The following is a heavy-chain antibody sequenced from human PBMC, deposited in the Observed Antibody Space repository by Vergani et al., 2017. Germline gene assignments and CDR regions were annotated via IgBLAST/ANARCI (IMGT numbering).Heavy chain of an antibody. Sequence: QVQLQESGPGLVKPSRTLSLTCTVSGGSISSGGYYWSWIRQHPGKGLEWIGYIYYSGSTYYNPSLKSRVTISVDTSKNQFSLKLSSVTAADTAVYYCARAGHYDYIWGSYRWNWFDPWGQGTLVTVSS. CDR1: GGSISSGGYY. CDR2: IYYSGST. D-gene: IGHD3-16*02. CDR3: ARAGHYDYIWGSYRWNWFDP. J-gene: IGHJ5*02. V-gene: IGHV4-31*03.